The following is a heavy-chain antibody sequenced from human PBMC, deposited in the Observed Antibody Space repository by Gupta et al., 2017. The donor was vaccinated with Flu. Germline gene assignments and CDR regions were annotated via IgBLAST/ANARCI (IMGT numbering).Heavy chain of an antibody. V-gene: IGHV3-15*01. Sequence: EVRLVESGGGLGRPGGSLRLSCAASGFTFNNAWMGWVSQDPGKGLEWIGLMKRQTEGETTEYSEPVRGRCTISRDDSKSMIYLQMNSLKIEDTAEYFCLWCGDREGVYFDCWGKGTLVTVSS. D-gene: IGHD3-10*01. CDR1: GFTFNNAW. CDR2: MKRQTEGETT. J-gene: IGHJ4*02. CDR3: LWCGDREGVYFDC.